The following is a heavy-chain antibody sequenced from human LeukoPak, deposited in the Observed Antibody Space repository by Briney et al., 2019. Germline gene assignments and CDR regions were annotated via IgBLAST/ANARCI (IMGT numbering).Heavy chain of an antibody. CDR2: IGGYNGNT. Sequence: ASVKVSCKASGYTFTSYGISWVRRAPGQGLEWMGWIGGYNGNTYYAQRFQGRVTMTTDTSTRTAYMELRTLRSDDTAVYYCARDLHYDSIGYFNDVFDIWGQGTMVTVSS. J-gene: IGHJ3*02. CDR3: ARDLHYDSIGYFNDVFDI. D-gene: IGHD3-22*01. V-gene: IGHV1-18*01. CDR1: GYTFTSYG.